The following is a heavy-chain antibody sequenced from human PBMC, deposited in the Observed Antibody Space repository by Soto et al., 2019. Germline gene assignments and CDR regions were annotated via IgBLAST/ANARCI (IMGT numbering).Heavy chain of an antibody. V-gene: IGHV4-39*01. Sequence: SETLSLTCTVSGGSIRSSNYYWGWIRQPPGKGLEWIGSIYHSGSTHHNPSLKSRVTPSVDTSKNQFSLKVNSVTAADTAVYYCVRHAMLYYYDSSGYPDYWGQGTLVTVSS. D-gene: IGHD3-22*01. J-gene: IGHJ4*02. CDR3: VRHAMLYYYDSSGYPDY. CDR2: IYHSGST. CDR1: GGSIRSSNYY.